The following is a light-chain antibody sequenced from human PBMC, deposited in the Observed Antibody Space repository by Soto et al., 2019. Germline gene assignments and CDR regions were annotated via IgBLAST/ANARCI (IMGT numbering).Light chain of an antibody. V-gene: IGLV2-14*01. CDR3: SSYTISRDVV. CDR1: SSDVGGYNY. Sequence: QSVLTQPASVSGSPGQSITISCTGTSSDVGGYNYVSWYQQHPGKAPKLMIYDVSNRPSGVSNRFSGSKSGNTASLTISGLQAEDEADYYFSSYTISRDVVFGGGTQLTVL. CDR2: DVS. J-gene: IGLJ2*01.